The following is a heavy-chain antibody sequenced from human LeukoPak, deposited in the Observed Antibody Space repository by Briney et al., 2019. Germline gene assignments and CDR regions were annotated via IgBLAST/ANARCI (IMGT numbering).Heavy chain of an antibody. CDR1: GGSISSYY. V-gene: IGHV4-59*01. D-gene: IGHD6-13*01. Sequence: SETLSLTCTVSGGSISSYYWSWIRQPPGKGLEWIGYIYYSGSTNYNPSLKSRVTISVDTSNNQFSLKLSSVTAADTAVYYCARVRSSSWYYFDYWGQGTLVTVSS. J-gene: IGHJ4*02. CDR3: ARVRSSSWYYFDY. CDR2: IYYSGST.